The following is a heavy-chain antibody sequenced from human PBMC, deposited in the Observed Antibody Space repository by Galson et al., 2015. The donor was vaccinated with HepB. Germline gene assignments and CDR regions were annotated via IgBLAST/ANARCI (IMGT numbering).Heavy chain of an antibody. D-gene: IGHD2-2*01. V-gene: IGHV1-24*01. Sequence: SVKVSCKVSGYILTELSIHWVRQAPGKGLEWLGGLDPENGEMIYAQNFQGRVSVTEDASTDTAYMELSSLRSDDTAVYYCATVQGFCPSTRCPFLSYYYMDLWGKGTTVTVSS. J-gene: IGHJ6*03. CDR1: GYILTELS. CDR3: ATVQGFCPSTRCPFLSYYYMDL. CDR2: LDPENGEM.